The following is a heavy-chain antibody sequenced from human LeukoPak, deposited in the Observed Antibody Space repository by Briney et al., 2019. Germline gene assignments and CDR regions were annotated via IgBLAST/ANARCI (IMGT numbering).Heavy chain of an antibody. CDR2: IYTSGST. D-gene: IGHD3-3*01. CDR1: GGSISSYY. V-gene: IGHV4-4*07. CDR3: ARDPYDFWSGSYYMDV. J-gene: IGHJ6*03. Sequence: SKTLSLTCTVSGGSISSYYWSWIRQPAGKGLEWIGRIYTSGSTNYNPSLKSRVTMSVDTSKNQFSLKLSSVTAADTAVYYCARDPYDFWSGSYYMDVWGKGTTVTVSS.